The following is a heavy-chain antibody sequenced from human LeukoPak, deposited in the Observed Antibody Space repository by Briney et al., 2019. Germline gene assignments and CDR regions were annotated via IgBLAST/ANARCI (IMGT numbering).Heavy chain of an antibody. V-gene: IGHV3-30-3*01. Sequence: GGSRRLSCAAPGLISRSYARNGVGKAPGKGLEGVAVITYDGSNQYYADSVKGRFTISRDNSKSTLFLQMNSLRVEDTAAYFCARENGRGGYDIGLWGQGTLVTVSS. CDR1: GLISRSYA. CDR3: ARENGRGGYDIGL. J-gene: IGHJ5*02. CDR2: ITYDGSNQ. D-gene: IGHD3-9*01.